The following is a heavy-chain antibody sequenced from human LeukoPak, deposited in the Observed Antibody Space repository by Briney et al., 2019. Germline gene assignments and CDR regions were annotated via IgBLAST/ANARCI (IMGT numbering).Heavy chain of an antibody. CDR1: GGSISSGDYY. Sequence: SQTLSLTCTVSGGSISSGDYYWSWIRQPPGKGLEWIGSIYYSGSTYYNPSLKSRVTISVDTSKNQFSLKLSSVTAADTAVYYCARYCSSTSCYEGVAFDIWGQGTMVTVSS. CDR3: ARYCSSTSCYEGVAFDI. D-gene: IGHD2-2*01. J-gene: IGHJ3*02. CDR2: IYYSGST. V-gene: IGHV4-39*01.